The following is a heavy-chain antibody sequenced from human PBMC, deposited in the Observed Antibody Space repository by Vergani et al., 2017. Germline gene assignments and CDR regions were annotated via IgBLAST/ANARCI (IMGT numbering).Heavy chain of an antibody. J-gene: IGHJ4*02. CDR1: GFTFSNYA. CDR3: ARKKYYDSKDYYQVEPFDY. D-gene: IGHD3-22*01. Sequence: EVQLVESGGGLVQTGGSLRLSCGASGFTFSNYAMSWVRQAPGKGLEWVSTLSASDRRTHYADSVKGRFTISRDNSKNSVYLQMNSLRAEDTAIYYCARKKYYDSKDYYQVEPFDYWGQGTLVTVSS. V-gene: IGHV3-23*04. CDR2: LSASDRRT.